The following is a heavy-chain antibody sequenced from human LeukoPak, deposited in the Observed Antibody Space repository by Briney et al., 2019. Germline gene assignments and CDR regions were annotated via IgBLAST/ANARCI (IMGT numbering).Heavy chain of an antibody. CDR3: ASPNFLAPGPQLRFFGPPGY. J-gene: IGHJ4*02. Sequence: SETLSLTCTVSGGSISSSSYYWGWIRQPPGKGLEWIGSIYYSGSTYYNPSLKSRVTISVDTSKNQFSLKLSSVTAADTAVYYCASPNFLAPGPQLRFFGPPGYWGQGTLVTVSS. CDR2: IYYSGST. V-gene: IGHV4-39*01. D-gene: IGHD3-3*01. CDR1: GGSISSSSYY.